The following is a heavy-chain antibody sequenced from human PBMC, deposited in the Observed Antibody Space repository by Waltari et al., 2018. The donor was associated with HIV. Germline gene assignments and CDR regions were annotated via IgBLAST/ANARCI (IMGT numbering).Heavy chain of an antibody. CDR3: ATEYYDPSVYLSGLKY. D-gene: IGHD3-22*01. V-gene: IGHV4-39*01. CDR1: GASVSNRNFY. CDR2: ISYGENT. J-gene: IGHJ4*02. Sequence: QLQLRESGPRLVKALERLSRTCSVSGASVSNRNFYLCWVRQSPGKGLEWIASISYGENTFYNPSLESRLSISVDTTKNQVSLRLTSVIASDTAVYYCATEYYDPSVYLSGLKYWGQGALVTVSS.